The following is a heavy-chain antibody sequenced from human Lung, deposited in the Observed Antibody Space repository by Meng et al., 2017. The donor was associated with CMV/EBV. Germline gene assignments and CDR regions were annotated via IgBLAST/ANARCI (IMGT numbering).Heavy chain of an antibody. J-gene: IGHJ4*02. CDR2: IKSKTDGGTT. V-gene: IGHV3-15*01. D-gene: IGHD3-22*01. CDR1: GFTFSNAW. CDR3: APYPLDCDDNSGYYPTYRGDFDY. Sequence: SCAASGFTFSNAWMSWVRQAPGKGLEWVGRIKSKTDGGTTDYAAPVKGRFTISRDDSNNTLYPQMNSLKTEDTAVYYCAPYPLDCDDNSGYYPTYRGDFDYXGQGXLVTVSS.